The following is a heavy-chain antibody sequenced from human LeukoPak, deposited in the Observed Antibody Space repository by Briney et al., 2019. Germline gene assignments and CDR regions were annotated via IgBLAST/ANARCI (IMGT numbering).Heavy chain of an antibody. CDR1: GFTVSSNY. D-gene: IGHD5/OR15-5a*01. J-gene: IGHJ4*02. Sequence: GGSLRLSCAASGFTVSSNYMTWVRQAPGQGLEWVSVIYFGGTTHYADSVKGRFTISRDNSKNTVYLQMNSLRVEDTAVYYCARGDGVYVYWGQGTLVTVSS. CDR3: ARGDGVYVY. V-gene: IGHV3-53*01. CDR2: IYFGGTT.